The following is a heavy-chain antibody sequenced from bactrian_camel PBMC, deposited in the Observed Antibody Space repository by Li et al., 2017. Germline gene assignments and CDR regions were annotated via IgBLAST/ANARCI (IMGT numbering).Heavy chain of an antibody. V-gene: IGHV3S40*01. J-gene: IGHJ6*01. CDR3: LRGLGGLDYGF. CDR2: INSGAATT. D-gene: IGHD1*01. CDR1: GFIFSNFV. Sequence: VQLVESGGGLVQPGGSLRLSCAASGFIFSNFVMTWVRQAPGKGLEWVSSINSGAATTYYADSVKGRFTISRGAAKNMVFLQMNSLKPEDTAVYYCLRGLGGLDYGFWGQGTQVTVS.